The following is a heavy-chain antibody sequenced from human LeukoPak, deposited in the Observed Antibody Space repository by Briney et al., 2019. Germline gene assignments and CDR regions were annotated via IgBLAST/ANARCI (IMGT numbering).Heavy chain of an antibody. CDR2: MYSSGST. D-gene: IGHD2-2*01. CDR3: ARGPPDCSSTSCYAFDAFDI. J-gene: IGHJ3*02. CDR1: GGSISITSYY. V-gene: IGHV4-39*07. Sequence: SETLSLTCTVSGGSISITSYYWGWIRQPPGKGLEWIGSMYSSGSTYYNPSLKSRVTISVDTSKNQFSLKLSSVTAADTAVYYCARGPPDCSSTSCYAFDAFDIWGQGTMITVSS.